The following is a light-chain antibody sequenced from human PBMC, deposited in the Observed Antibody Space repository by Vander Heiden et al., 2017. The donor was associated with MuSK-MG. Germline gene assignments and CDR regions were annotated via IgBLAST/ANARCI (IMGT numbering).Light chain of an antibody. CDR3: QQDGSLPRT. CDR1: QSVSSSY. Sequence: EIVLTQSPGTLSLSPGERATLSCRASQSVSSSYLAWYQQKPGQAPRLLIYGASSRATGIPDRFSGSGSGTDFTLTISRLEPEDSAVYYCQQDGSLPRTFGQGTKVEIK. J-gene: IGKJ1*01. V-gene: IGKV3-20*01. CDR2: GAS.